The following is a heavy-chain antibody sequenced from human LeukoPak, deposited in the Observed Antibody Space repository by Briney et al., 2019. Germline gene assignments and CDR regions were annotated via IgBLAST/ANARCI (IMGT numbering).Heavy chain of an antibody. CDR2: INPSGGST. J-gene: IGHJ4*02. D-gene: IGHD3-9*01. CDR3: ARARYFDWLSPFDS. V-gene: IGHV1-46*01. Sequence: ASVTVSYKPSGYTFTNYYIHWVRQAPGQGRAGMGIINPSGGSTQYAQKFQGRVTMTRDTSTNTVYMELSSLRSEDTAVHYCARARYFDWLSPFDSWGQGTLVTVSS. CDR1: GYTFTNYY.